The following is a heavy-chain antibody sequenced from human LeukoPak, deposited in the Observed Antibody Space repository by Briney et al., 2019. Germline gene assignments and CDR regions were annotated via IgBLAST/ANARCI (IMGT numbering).Heavy chain of an antibody. D-gene: IGHD3-22*01. J-gene: IGHJ4*02. V-gene: IGHV3-30*18. CDR3: AKDRAMIGEGFFDY. CDR2: ISYDGSNK. Sequence: PGGSLRLSCAASGFTFSSYGMHWVRQAPGKGLECVAVISYDGSNKYYADSVKGRFTISRDNSKNTPYLQMNSLRAEDTAVYYCAKDRAMIGEGFFDYWGQGTLVTVSS. CDR1: GFTFSSYG.